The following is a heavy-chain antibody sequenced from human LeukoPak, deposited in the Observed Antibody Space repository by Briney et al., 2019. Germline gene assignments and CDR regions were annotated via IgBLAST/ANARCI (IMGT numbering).Heavy chain of an antibody. CDR3: ARSGSTTWHNFDY. D-gene: IGHD6-13*01. J-gene: IGHJ4*02. CDR1: GGSIRSYY. V-gene: IGHV4-59*13. Sequence: PSETLSLTCTVSGGSIRSYYWNWIRQPPGKGLEWIGSFHHSGNTHYNPSLKSRVTISVDTSNHQFSLRLSSVTAADTAVYYCARSGSTTWHNFDYWGQGTLVTVSS. CDR2: FHHSGNT.